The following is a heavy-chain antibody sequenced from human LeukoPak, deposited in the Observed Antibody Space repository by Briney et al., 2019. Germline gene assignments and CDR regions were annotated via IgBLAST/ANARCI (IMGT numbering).Heavy chain of an antibody. CDR3: AKGGGYEAQYYYYYLDV. Sequence: WGSLRLSCAASGFTFSSYGIHWVRQAPGKGLEWVAFIRYDGSNKYYADSVKGRFTVSRDNSKNTLYLQMKSLRAEDTAVYYCAKGGGYEAQYYYYYLDVWGKGTTVTISS. CDR2: IRYDGSNK. D-gene: IGHD5-12*01. J-gene: IGHJ6*03. CDR1: GFTFSSYG. V-gene: IGHV3-30*02.